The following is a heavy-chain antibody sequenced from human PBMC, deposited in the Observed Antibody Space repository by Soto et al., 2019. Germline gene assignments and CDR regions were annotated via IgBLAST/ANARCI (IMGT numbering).Heavy chain of an antibody. CDR2: VVVANGNA. J-gene: IGHJ5*02. Sequence: QMHLVQSGPEVKKPGTSVKVSCKASGMTFSYTTVQWVRQTRGQRLEWLGWVVVANGNANYAEQYQERVTITWDSSTSTAYMELSRLRSDDTAVYYCAADQWAWGQGTLVIVSS. CDR1: GMTFSYTT. D-gene: IGHD2-8*01. V-gene: IGHV1-58*01. CDR3: AADQWA.